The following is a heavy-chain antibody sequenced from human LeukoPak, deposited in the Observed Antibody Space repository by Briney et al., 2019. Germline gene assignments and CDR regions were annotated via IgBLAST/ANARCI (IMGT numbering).Heavy chain of an antibody. CDR2: INHSGST. Sequence: SETLSLTCAVYGGSFSGYYWSWIRQPPGKGLEWIGEINHSGSTNYNPSLKSRVTISVDTSKNQFSLKLSSVTAADMAVYYCARRMAAAGTMWWYWGQGTLVTVSS. V-gene: IGHV4-34*01. CDR3: ARRMAAAGTMWWY. CDR1: GGSFSGYY. J-gene: IGHJ4*02. D-gene: IGHD6-13*01.